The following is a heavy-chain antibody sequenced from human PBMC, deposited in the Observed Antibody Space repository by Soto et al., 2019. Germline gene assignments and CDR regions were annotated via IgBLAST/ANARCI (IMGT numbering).Heavy chain of an antibody. CDR3: ARDLYSSSWYRNGFDY. V-gene: IGHV1-46*02. D-gene: IGHD6-13*01. J-gene: IGHJ4*02. CDR1: GYTFNSYY. Sequence: GASVKVSCKASGYTFNSYYMHWVRQAPGQGLEWMGIINPSGGSTSYAQKFQGRVTMTRDTSTSTVYMELSSLRSEDTAVYYCARDLYSSSWYRNGFDYWGQGTLVTVSS. CDR2: INPSGGST.